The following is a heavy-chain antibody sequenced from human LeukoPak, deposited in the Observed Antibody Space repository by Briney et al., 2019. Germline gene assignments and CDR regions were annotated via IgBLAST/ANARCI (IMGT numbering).Heavy chain of an antibody. Sequence: PGGSLRLSCAASGFTFNNYGMHWVRQAPGKGLEGVAFIRYNGNNQYYADSVKGRFTISRDHAKNSLNLQMNSLRAEDTAVYYCARDRLFGNLPDYWGQGTLVTVSS. D-gene: IGHD1-7*01. CDR3: ARDRLFGNLPDY. CDR1: GFTFNNYG. CDR2: IRYNGNNQ. V-gene: IGHV3-30*02. J-gene: IGHJ4*02.